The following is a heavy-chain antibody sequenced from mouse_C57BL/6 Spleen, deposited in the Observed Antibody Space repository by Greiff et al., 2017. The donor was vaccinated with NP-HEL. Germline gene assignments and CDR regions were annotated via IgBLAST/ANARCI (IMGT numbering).Heavy chain of an antibody. CDR1: GYTFTDYY. V-gene: IGHV1-26*01. D-gene: IGHD1-1*01. J-gene: IGHJ4*01. Sequence: VQLQQSGPELVKPGASVKISCKASGYTFTDYYMNWVKQSHGKSLEWIGDINPNNGGTSYNQKFKGKATLTVDKSSSTAYMELRSLTSEDSAVYYCARGNYYGCSYDGAYAMDYWGQGTSVTVSS. CDR2: INPNNGGT. CDR3: ARGNYYGCSYDGAYAMDY.